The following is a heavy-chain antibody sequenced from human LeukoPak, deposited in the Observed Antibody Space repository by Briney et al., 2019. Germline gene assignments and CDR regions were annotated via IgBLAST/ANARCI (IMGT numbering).Heavy chain of an antibody. D-gene: IGHD6-19*01. V-gene: IGHV1-46*01. CDR3: AREGGVSVTSDAFDI. CDR1: GYTFTSYY. CDR2: INPRGGSA. Sequence: ASVKVSCKASGYTFTSYYLHWVRQAPGQGLEWMGIINPRGGSASYSQKFQGRLTMTRDTSTSTNYMEVSSLRSEDTAVYYCAREGGVSVTSDAFDIWGQGTMVTVSS. J-gene: IGHJ3*02.